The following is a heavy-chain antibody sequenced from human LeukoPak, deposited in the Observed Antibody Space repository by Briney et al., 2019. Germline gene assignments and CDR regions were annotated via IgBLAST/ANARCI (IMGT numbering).Heavy chain of an antibody. J-gene: IGHJ3*02. D-gene: IGHD2-15*01. CDR3: ARDGYCSGGSCYSGYAFDI. Sequence: SETPSLTCTVSGGSISSYYWSWIRQPAGKGLEWIGRIYTSGSTNYNPSLKSRVTMSVDTSKNQFSLKLSSVTAADTAVYYCARDGYCSGGSCYSGYAFDIWGQGTMVTVSS. CDR2: IYTSGST. CDR1: GGSISSYY. V-gene: IGHV4-4*07.